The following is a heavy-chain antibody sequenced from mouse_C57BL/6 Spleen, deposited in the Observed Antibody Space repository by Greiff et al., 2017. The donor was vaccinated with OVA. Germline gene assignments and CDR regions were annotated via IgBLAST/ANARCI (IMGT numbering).Heavy chain of an antibody. CDR2: INYDGSST. V-gene: IGHV5-16*01. D-gene: IGHD1-1*01. CDR1: GFTFSDYY. Sequence: EVKLVESEGGLVQPGSSMKLSCTASGFTFSDYYMAWVRQVPEKGLEWVANINYDGSSTYYLDSLKSRFIISRDNAKNILYLQMSSLKSEDTATYYCARDEGSSSLDYWGQGTTLTVSS. CDR3: ARDEGSSSLDY. J-gene: IGHJ2*01.